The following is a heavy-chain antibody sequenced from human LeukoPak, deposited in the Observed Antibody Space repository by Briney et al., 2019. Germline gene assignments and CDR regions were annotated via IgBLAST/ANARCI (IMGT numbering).Heavy chain of an antibody. D-gene: IGHD3-22*01. Sequence: GGSLRLSCAASGVTLSGYTMSWVRHAPRKGLERVGLIRSTAYGGTIEYAASVKRTLTISGDDYKSIAYLQMNSLKTEDPAIYYCATPYYYDSSAYTAPAYWGQGTLVTVSS. J-gene: IGHJ4*02. V-gene: IGHV3-49*04. CDR2: IRSTAYGGTI. CDR1: GVTLSGYT. CDR3: ATPYYYDSSAYTAPAY.